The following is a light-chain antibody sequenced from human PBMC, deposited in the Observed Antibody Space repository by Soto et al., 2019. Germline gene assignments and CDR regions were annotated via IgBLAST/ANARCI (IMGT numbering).Light chain of an antibody. V-gene: IGKV3-20*01. J-gene: IGKJ5*01. CDR2: AAS. CDR1: QSVSSNY. CDR3: HQYGYSPIS. Sequence: NVLRESPGTLSLSPRERATLSCGAGQSVSSNYLAWYQQKPGQAPRLLIYAASSRATGIPDRFSGSGSGTDFTLTIDGLEPEDFVVYYCHQYGYSPISFGQGTRLEIK.